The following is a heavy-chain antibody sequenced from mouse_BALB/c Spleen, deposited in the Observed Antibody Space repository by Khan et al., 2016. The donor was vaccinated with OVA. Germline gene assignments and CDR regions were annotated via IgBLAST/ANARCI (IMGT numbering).Heavy chain of an antibody. CDR3: ASELGRYYAMDY. Sequence: EVQLQESGPGLVKPSQSLSLTCTVTGYSITRDYAWNWIRQFPGNKLEWMGYISNTGSTDYNPSLKSRISITRDTSKNQFFLQLKSVTTEDTATYYCASELGRYYAMDYWGQGTSVTVSS. J-gene: IGHJ4*01. V-gene: IGHV3-2*02. D-gene: IGHD4-1*01. CDR1: GYSITRDYA. CDR2: ISNTGST.